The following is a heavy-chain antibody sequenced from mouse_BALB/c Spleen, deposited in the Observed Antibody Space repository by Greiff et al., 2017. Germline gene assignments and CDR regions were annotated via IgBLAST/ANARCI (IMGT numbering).Heavy chain of an antibody. J-gene: IGHJ2*01. V-gene: IGHV10-1*02. CDR1: GFSLTSYG. CDR3: VRHDYDY. Sequence: VQLQQSGPGLVQPSQSLSITCTVSGFSLTSYGVHWVRQSPGKGLEWVARIRSKSNNYATYYADSVKDRFTISRDDSQSMLYLQMNNLKTEDTAMYYCVRHDYDYWGQGTTLTVSS. CDR2: IRSKSNNYAT. D-gene: IGHD2-4*01.